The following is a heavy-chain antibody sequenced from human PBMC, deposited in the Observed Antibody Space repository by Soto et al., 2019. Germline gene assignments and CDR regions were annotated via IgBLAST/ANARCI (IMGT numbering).Heavy chain of an antibody. CDR3: ARSRSITSFGVVISAYYGMDV. CDR2: MNPNSGNT. J-gene: IGHJ6*02. CDR1: GYTFTSYD. D-gene: IGHD3-3*01. V-gene: IGHV1-8*01. Sequence: ASVKVSCKASGYTFTSYDINWVRQATGQGLEWMGWMNPNSGNTGYAQKFQGRVTMTRNTSISTAYMELSSLRSEDTAVYYCARSRSITSFGVVISAYYGMDVRGQGTTVTFSS.